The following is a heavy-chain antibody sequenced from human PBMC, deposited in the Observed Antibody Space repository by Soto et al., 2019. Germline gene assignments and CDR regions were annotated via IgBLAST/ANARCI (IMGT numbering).Heavy chain of an antibody. CDR1: GGTLSSFINYP. V-gene: IGHV1-69*06. J-gene: IGHJ4*02. Sequence: PLVQSGAEVQKPGSSVKVSCKASGGTLSSFINYPINWVRQAPGQGLAWMGGIVPNVGTVNYAQKFQGRVTITADKSTGTAYMELSSLRSEDTALYYCARRDTSGFLRYFDNWGQGTLVTVSS. D-gene: IGHD3-3*01. CDR2: IVPNVGTV. CDR3: ARRDTSGFLRYFDN.